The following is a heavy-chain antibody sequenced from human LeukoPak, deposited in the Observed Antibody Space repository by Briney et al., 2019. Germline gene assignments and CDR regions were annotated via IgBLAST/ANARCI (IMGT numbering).Heavy chain of an antibody. Sequence: GGSLRLSCAASGFTFSSYAMHWVRQAPGKGLEWVAVISYDGTNKYYADSVKGRFTISRDNSKNTLYLQMNSLRAEDTALYYCAKDYGPLSSYWGQGTLVTVSS. J-gene: IGHJ4*02. D-gene: IGHD4-17*01. CDR1: GFTFSSYA. V-gene: IGHV3-30*04. CDR2: ISYDGTNK. CDR3: AKDYGPLSSY.